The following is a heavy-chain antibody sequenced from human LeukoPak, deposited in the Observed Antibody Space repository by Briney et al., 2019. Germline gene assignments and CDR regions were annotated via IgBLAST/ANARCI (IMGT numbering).Heavy chain of an antibody. J-gene: IGHJ4*02. CDR3: AKVPHYGGNSPYFDS. Sequence: GGSLRLSCAASEFTFSSYAMSWVRQAPGKGLEWVSTISSSGGTTYYADSVKGRFTISRDNSKNTLDLQMNSLRAEDTAVYYCAKVPHYGGNSPYFDSWGQGTLVTVSS. CDR1: EFTFSSYA. D-gene: IGHD4-23*01. V-gene: IGHV3-23*01. CDR2: ISSSGGTT.